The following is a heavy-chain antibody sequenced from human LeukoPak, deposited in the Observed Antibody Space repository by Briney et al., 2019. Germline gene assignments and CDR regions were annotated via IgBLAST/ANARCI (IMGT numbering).Heavy chain of an antibody. Sequence: SETLSLICTVSGGSISSHYWSWIRQPPGKGLEWIGYIYYSGSTNYNPSLKSRVTISVDTSKNQFSLNLSSVTAADTAVYYCARAARGYDFWSGFQTPNWFDPWGQGTLVCVSS. V-gene: IGHV4-59*08. CDR3: ARAARGYDFWSGFQTPNWFDP. CDR2: IYYSGST. CDR1: GGSISSHY. D-gene: IGHD3-3*01. J-gene: IGHJ5*02.